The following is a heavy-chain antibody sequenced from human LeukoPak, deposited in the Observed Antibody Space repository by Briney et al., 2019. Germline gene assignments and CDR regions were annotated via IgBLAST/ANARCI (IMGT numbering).Heavy chain of an antibody. V-gene: IGHV3-23*01. Sequence: PGGSLRLSCAASGFTFSSYAMSWVRQAPGKGLEWVSTIGGGGESTYYADSVKGRFTISGDNSKNTVYLQMNSLRAEDTAVYYCAKVLSGSQDYWGQGTLVTVFS. J-gene: IGHJ4*02. CDR2: IGGGGEST. CDR3: AKVLSGSQDY. CDR1: GFTFSSYA. D-gene: IGHD1-26*01.